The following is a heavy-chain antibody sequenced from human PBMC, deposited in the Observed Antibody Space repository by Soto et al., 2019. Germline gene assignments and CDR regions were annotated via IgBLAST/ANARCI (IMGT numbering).Heavy chain of an antibody. V-gene: IGHV3-30*18. D-gene: IGHD1-7*01. CDR3: AKDRWNYGSPWFDP. CDR2: ISYDGSNK. CDR1: GFTFSSYG. J-gene: IGHJ5*02. Sequence: GGSLRLSCAASGFTFSSYGMHWVRQAPGKGLEWVAVISYDGSNKYYADSVKGRFTISRDNSKNTLYLQMNSLRAEDTAVYYCAKDRWNYGSPWFDPWGQGTLVTVAS.